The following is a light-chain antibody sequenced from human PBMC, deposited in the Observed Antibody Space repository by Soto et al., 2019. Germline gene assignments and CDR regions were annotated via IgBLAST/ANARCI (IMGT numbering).Light chain of an antibody. Sequence: DIKRTQPPASVSASVGDRITITCRTSQDIGGRLAWFQQKPGKAPQYLIQAASILQSGVPSRFSGSGSGTEFILSINNLQTEELASYVCLQVYSFPRTVGLGTK. V-gene: IGKV1-12*01. J-gene: IGKJ1*01. CDR1: QDIGGR. CDR2: AAS. CDR3: LQVYSFPRT.